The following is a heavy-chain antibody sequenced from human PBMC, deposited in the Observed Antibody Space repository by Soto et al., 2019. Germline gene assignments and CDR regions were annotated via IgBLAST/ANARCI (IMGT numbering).Heavy chain of an antibody. CDR3: ARQAARNYIDS. CDR2: IYSGGST. D-gene: IGHD6-6*01. Sequence: GGSLRLSCAASGFTVSSNYMSWVRQAPGKGLEWVSVIYSGGSTYYADSVRGRFTISRDNAENSVYLQMDSLRADDTAVYYCARQAARNYIDSWGQGNSVTVSS. V-gene: IGHV3-53*01. J-gene: IGHJ4*02. CDR1: GFTVSSNY.